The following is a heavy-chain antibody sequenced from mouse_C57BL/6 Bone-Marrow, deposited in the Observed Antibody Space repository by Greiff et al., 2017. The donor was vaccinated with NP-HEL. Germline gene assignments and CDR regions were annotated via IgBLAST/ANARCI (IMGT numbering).Heavy chain of an antibody. CDR2: IYPGDGDT. Sequence: QVQLQESGAELVKPGASVKISCKASGYAFSSYWMNWVKQRPGKGLEWIGQIYPGDGDTNSNGQFQDKASLPADKSSSPAYMQLSSLTSADSAVYFCARGAYWGQGTLVTVSA. CDR1: GYAFSSYW. V-gene: IGHV1-80*01. J-gene: IGHJ3*01. CDR3: ARGAY.